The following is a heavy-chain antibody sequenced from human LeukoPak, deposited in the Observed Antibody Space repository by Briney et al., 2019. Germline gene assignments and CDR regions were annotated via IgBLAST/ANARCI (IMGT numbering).Heavy chain of an antibody. D-gene: IGHD3-22*01. J-gene: IGHJ4*02. CDR2: VSGSGGST. CDR1: GFTFSSYA. CDR3: AKDRSSGYYAFDY. Sequence: PGGSLRLSCAASGFTFSSYAMSWVRQAPGKGLEWVSAVSGSGGSTYYADSVKGRFTISRDNSKNTLYLQMNSLRAEDTAVYYCAKDRSSGYYAFDYWGQGTLVTVSS. V-gene: IGHV3-23*01.